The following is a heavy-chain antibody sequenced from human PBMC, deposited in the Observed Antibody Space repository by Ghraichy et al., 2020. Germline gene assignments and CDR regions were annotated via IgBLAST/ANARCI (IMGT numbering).Heavy chain of an antibody. CDR2: ISISGST. CDR3: AREPYSSSWFYYFDS. D-gene: IGHD6-13*01. V-gene: IGHV4-61*02. CDR1: GASISSGTYY. J-gene: IGHJ4*02. Sequence: SETLSLTCTVSGASISSGTYYWSWIRQPAGKGLEWLFRISISGSTNYNPSLKRRVTISVDTSKNQISLKLSSVTAADTAVDYCAREPYSSSWFYYFDSWGQGTLVTVSS.